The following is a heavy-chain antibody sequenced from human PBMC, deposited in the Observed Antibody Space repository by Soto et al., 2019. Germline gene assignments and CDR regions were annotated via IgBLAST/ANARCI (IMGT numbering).Heavy chain of an antibody. CDR1: GFTFSSYS. CDR2: ISSSSSTI. J-gene: IGHJ5*02. CDR3: ARDYCSGGSCYGTNWFDP. V-gene: IGHV3-48*02. D-gene: IGHD2-15*01. Sequence: GGSLRLSCAASGFTFSSYSTDWVRQAPGKGLEWVSYISSSSSTIYYADSVKGRFTISRDNAKNSLYLQMNSLRDEDTAVYYCARDYCSGGSCYGTNWFDPWGQGTLVTVSS.